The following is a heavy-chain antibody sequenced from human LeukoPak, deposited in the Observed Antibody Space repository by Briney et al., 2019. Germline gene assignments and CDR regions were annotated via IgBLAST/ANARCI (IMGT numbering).Heavy chain of an antibody. J-gene: IGHJ5*01. Sequence: PGGSLRLSCVASGFTFNKYGIHWVRQAPGKGLEWVAVIWNDGSNEYYADSVKGRLAISRDNDKNTVNLQMNSLRAEDTAVYYCARDGSGLAVRGWFDFWGQGTLVTVSS. D-gene: IGHD3-10*01. CDR1: GFTFNKYG. CDR3: ARDGSGLAVRGWFDF. V-gene: IGHV3-33*01. CDR2: IWNDGSNE.